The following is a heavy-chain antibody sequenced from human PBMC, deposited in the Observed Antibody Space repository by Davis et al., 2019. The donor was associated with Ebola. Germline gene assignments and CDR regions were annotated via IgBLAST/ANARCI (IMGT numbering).Heavy chain of an antibody. V-gene: IGHV1-69*13. CDR1: GYTFPRYG. Sequence: AASVKVSCKASGYTFPRYGISWVRQAPGQGLEWMGGIIPIFGTANYAQKFQAQKFQDRVTITADESTSTAYMELSSLRSEDTAVYYCARPWGPAGQWLPQVWGQGTLVTVSS. J-gene: IGHJ4*02. CDR3: ARPWGPAGQWLPQV. CDR2: IIPIFGTA. D-gene: IGHD6-19*01.